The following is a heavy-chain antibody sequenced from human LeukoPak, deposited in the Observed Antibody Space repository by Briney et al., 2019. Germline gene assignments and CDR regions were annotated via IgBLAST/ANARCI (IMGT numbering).Heavy chain of an antibody. CDR2: IYYSGST. CDR3: ASGTYDYSNYYYYYMDV. CDR1: GGSISSYY. D-gene: IGHD4-11*01. J-gene: IGHJ6*03. Sequence: SETLSLTCTVSGGSISSYYWSWIRQPPGKGLEWIGYIYYSGSTNYNPSLKSRVTISVDTSKNQFSLKLSSVTAADTAVYYCASGTYDYSNYYYYYMDVWGKGTTVTVSS. V-gene: IGHV4-59*01.